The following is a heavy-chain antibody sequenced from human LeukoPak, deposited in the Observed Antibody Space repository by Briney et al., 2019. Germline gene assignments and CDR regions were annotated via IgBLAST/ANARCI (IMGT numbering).Heavy chain of an antibody. J-gene: IGHJ3*02. CDR1: GFTFSNYW. CDR3: AKMVGAHDAFDT. Sequence: GGSLRLSCAASGFTFSNYWMTWVRQAPGKGLEWVSAIGKSGDSTYYADSMKGRFTISRDNSKNTLYLQMNSLRAEDTAVYYCAKMVGAHDAFDTWGQGTMVTVSS. D-gene: IGHD2-15*01. CDR2: IGKSGDST. V-gene: IGHV3-23*01.